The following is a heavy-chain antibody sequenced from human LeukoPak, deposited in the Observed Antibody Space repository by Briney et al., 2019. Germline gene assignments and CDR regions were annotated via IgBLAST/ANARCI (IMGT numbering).Heavy chain of an antibody. Sequence: ASPKVSPKASGYTSTGYYIHGGPQTPGQGLEWMGWIYPNSGVTNYAQKCQGRVTMTRDTSISTAYMELSRLGSDDTAVYYCARGYCSGGSCYQFDVWGQGTMVTVPS. CDR3: ARGYCSGGSCYQFDV. CDR1: GYTSTGYY. V-gene: IGHV1-2*02. CDR2: IYPNSGVT. J-gene: IGHJ3*01. D-gene: IGHD2-15*01.